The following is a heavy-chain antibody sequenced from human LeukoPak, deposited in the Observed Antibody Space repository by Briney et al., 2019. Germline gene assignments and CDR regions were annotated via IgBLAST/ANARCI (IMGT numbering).Heavy chain of an antibody. CDR3: TKGDDYGANTRLPKYNWFDP. CDR2: IRNDGNNN. D-gene: IGHD4-23*01. CDR1: GFSISNND. J-gene: IGHJ5*02. Sequence: GGSLTLSCAAAGFSISNNDMHWVRQAAGRGMEWVAFIRNDGNNNNYADFRKGRSTISRDNSRDTLYLQMNSLRADDTAVYYCTKGDDYGANTRLPKYNWFDPWGQGTLVTVSS. V-gene: IGHV3-30*02.